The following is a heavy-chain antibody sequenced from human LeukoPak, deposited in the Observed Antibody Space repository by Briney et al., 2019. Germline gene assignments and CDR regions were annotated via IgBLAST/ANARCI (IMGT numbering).Heavy chain of an antibody. D-gene: IGHD6-25*01. Sequence: SETLSLTCTVSGGSISSFYWSWIRQPPGKGLEWIGYIYYSGSTNYNPSLESRVTISVDTSKNQFSLKLSSVTAADTAVYYCARGSGNPYFDYWGQGTLVTVSS. V-gene: IGHV4-59*01. CDR3: ARGSGNPYFDY. J-gene: IGHJ4*02. CDR2: IYYSGST. CDR1: GGSISSFY.